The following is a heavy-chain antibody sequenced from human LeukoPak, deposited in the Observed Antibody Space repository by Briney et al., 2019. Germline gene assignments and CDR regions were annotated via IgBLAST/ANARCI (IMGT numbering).Heavy chain of an antibody. CDR3: ARVSILIVPYYAFDI. CDR1: GFTFSSYA. J-gene: IGHJ3*02. D-gene: IGHD2/OR15-2a*01. Sequence: PGGSLRLSCAASGFTFSSYAMNWVRQAPGKGLEWVSAISGSGGSTYYADSVKGRFTISRDNSKNTLYLQMNSLRAEDTAVYYCARVSILIVPYYAFDIWGQGTMVTVSS. CDR2: ISGSGGST. V-gene: IGHV3-23*01.